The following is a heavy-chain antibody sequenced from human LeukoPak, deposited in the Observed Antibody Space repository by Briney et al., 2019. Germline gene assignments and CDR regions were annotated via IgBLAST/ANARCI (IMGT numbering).Heavy chain of an antibody. CDR3: ARGGYDILAGLNAFDI. J-gene: IGHJ3*02. CDR2: INHSGST. V-gene: IGHV4-34*01. CDR1: GGSFSGYY. D-gene: IGHD3-9*01. Sequence: SETLSLTCAVYGGSFSGYYWSWIRQPPGKGLEWIGEINHSGSTNYNPSLKSRVTISVDTSKNQFSLKLSSVTAADTAVYYCARGGYDILAGLNAFDIWGQGTMVTVSS.